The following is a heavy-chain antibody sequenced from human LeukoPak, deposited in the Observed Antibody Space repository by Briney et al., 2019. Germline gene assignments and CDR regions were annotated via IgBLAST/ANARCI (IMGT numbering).Heavy chain of an antibody. Sequence: SQTLSLTCAISGDSVSSNSVTWNWIRQSPSRGLEWLGRTYYRSTWYNDYAVSVRGRITVNPDTSKNQFSLHLNSVTPEDTAVYYCARRLTQYDCFDPWGQGILVTVPS. D-gene: IGHD2-2*01. CDR3: ARRLTQYDCFDP. CDR1: GDSVSSNSVT. CDR2: TYYRSTWYN. V-gene: IGHV6-1*01. J-gene: IGHJ5*02.